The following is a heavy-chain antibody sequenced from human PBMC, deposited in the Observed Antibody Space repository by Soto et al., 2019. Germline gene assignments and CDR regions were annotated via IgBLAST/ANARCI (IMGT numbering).Heavy chain of an antibody. CDR1: GYSISSGDY. CDR3: ARTPRIAAAGTSYYFDY. Sequence: ETLSLTCGVSGYSISSGDYWGWTRQPPGKGLEWIGSIYHSGSPSYHPSLKSRVTISVDTSKHQFSMKLSSVTAADTAVYYCARTPRIAAAGTSYYFDYWGQGTLVTVSS. V-gene: IGHV4-38-2*01. D-gene: IGHD6-13*01. CDR2: IYHSGSP. J-gene: IGHJ4*02.